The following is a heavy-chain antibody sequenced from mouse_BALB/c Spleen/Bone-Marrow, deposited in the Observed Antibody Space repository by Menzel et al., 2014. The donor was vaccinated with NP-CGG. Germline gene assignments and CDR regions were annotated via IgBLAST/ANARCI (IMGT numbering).Heavy chain of an antibody. Sequence: VQLQQSGPELVKPGASVKMSCMASGYTFTSYVMHWVKQKPGQGLEWIGYINPFNDGIEYNEKFKVKATLTSDESSSTAYMELSSLTSEDSAVYYCARGTTVVGDYWGQGTTLTVSS. CDR1: GYTFTSYV. J-gene: IGHJ2*01. V-gene: IGHV1-14*01. CDR2: INPFNDGI. D-gene: IGHD1-1*01. CDR3: ARGTTVVGDY.